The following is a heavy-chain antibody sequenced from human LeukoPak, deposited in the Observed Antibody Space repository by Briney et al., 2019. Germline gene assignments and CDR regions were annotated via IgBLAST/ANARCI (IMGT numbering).Heavy chain of an antibody. V-gene: IGHV1-18*01. J-gene: IGHJ4*02. D-gene: IGHD2-21*02. CDR1: GYTFTSYG. CDR2: ISAYNGNT. Sequence: ASVKVSCKASGYTFTSYGISWVRQAPGQGLEWVGWISAYNGNTNYAQKLQGRVIMTTDASTSTAYMELRSLRSDDTAVYYCARGAECGGDCYTYWSQGTLVTVSS. CDR3: ARGAECGGDCYTY.